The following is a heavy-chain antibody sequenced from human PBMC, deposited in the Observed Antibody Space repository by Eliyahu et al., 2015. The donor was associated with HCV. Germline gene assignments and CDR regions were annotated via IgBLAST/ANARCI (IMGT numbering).Heavy chain of an antibody. V-gene: IGHV6-1*01. CDR2: TYXRSXWYI. J-gene: IGHJ5*02. Sequence: PSXGLEWLGRTYXRSXWYIDYAPSXKSRMXIDPDTSKNQLSLHLNSVTPEDTAVYYCAGGGLVQGRVPWLDPWGQGILVTVSS. D-gene: IGHD5/OR15-5a*01. CDR3: AGGGLVQGRVPWLDP.